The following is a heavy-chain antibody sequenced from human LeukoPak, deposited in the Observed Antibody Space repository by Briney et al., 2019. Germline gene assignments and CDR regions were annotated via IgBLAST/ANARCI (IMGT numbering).Heavy chain of an antibody. Sequence: GGSLRLSCAASGFTFSSYAMSWVRQAPGKGLEWVSAISGSGGSTYYADSVKGRFTISRDNSKNTLYLQMNSLRAEDTAVYFCAKDQGITIFGVVIPAADYWGQGTLVTVSS. J-gene: IGHJ4*02. CDR1: GFTFSSYA. CDR2: ISGSGGST. CDR3: AKDQGITIFGVVIPAADY. V-gene: IGHV3-23*01. D-gene: IGHD3-3*01.